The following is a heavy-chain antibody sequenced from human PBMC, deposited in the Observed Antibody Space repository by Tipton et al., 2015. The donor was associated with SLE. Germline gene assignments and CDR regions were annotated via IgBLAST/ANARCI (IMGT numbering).Heavy chain of an antibody. CDR2: INHSGST. V-gene: IGHV4-34*01. D-gene: IGHD3-16*01. J-gene: IGHJ5*02. CDR1: GGSFSGYY. Sequence: TLSLTCAVYGGSFSGYYWNWIRQPPGKGLEWIGEINHSGSTNYNPSLKSRVTISVDTSKNQFSLRLSSVTAADTAVYYCVRGYTLSWGQGTLVTVSS. CDR3: VRGYTLS.